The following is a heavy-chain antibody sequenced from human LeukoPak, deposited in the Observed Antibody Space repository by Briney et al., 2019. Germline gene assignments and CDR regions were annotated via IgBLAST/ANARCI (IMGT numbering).Heavy chain of an antibody. Sequence: PSETLSLTCTVSGGSISSSSYYWGWIRQPPGKGLEWIGSIYYAGSTYYNPSLKSRVTLSGDTSTNHFSLNIKSVTAADTAMYYCARGRRIVVLPGRGYFDLWGRGTLVTVSS. CDR2: IYYAGST. CDR3: ARGRRIVVLPGRGYFDL. J-gene: IGHJ2*01. V-gene: IGHV4-39*02. CDR1: GGSISSSSYY. D-gene: IGHD4/OR15-4a*01.